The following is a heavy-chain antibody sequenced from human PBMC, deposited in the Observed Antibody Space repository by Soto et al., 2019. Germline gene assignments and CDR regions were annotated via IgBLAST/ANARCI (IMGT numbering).Heavy chain of an antibody. Sequence: ASVMVSCKASGYTFTSYAMHWVRQAPGQRLEWMGWINAGNGNTKYSQKFQGRVTITRDTSASTAYMELSSLRSEDTAVYYCARETYYYDSSGRRSYYFDYWGQGTLVTVSS. V-gene: IGHV1-3*01. D-gene: IGHD3-22*01. CDR1: GYTFTSYA. J-gene: IGHJ4*02. CDR2: INAGNGNT. CDR3: ARETYYYDSSGRRSYYFDY.